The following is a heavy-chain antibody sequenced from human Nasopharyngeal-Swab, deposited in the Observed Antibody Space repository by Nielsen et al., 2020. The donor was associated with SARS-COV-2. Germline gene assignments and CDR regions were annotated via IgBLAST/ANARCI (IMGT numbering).Heavy chain of an antibody. V-gene: IGHV3-30*02. CDR3: AKDGAYDTMIVVVIKGPAFDI. J-gene: IGHJ3*02. CDR2: IRYDGSNE. CDR1: GFTFSSYG. Sequence: GGSLRLSCAASGFTFSSYGMHWVRQAPGKGLEWVAFIRYDGSNEYYADSVKGQFTISRDNSKNTLYLQMNSLRAEDTAVYYCAKDGAYDTMIVVVIKGPAFDIWGQGTMVTVSS. D-gene: IGHD3-22*01.